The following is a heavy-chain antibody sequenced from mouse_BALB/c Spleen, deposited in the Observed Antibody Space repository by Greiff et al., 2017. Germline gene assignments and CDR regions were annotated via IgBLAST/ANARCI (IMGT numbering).Heavy chain of an antibody. CDR2: IYWDDDK. V-gene: IGHV8-12*01. D-gene: IGHD1-2*01. J-gene: IGHJ1*01. Sequence: QVTLKVSGPGILQPSQTLSLTCSFSGFSLSTSGMGVSWIRQPSGKGLEWLAHIYWDDDKRNNPSLKSRLTISKDTSSNQVFLKITSVDTADTATYYCARRETTATSHWYFDVWGAGTTVTVSS. CDR1: GFSLSTSGMG. CDR3: ARRETTATSHWYFDV.